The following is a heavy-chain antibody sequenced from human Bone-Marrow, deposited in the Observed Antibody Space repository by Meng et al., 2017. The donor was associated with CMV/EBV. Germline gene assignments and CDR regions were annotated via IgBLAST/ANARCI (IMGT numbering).Heavy chain of an antibody. Sequence: SETLSLTCTVSGGSISSSSYYCGWIRQPPGKGLEWIGSIYYSGSTYYNPSLKSRATISVDTSKNQFCLKLSSLTAADTAVYYCARERYRSCSSTSCRPIDIWGQGTMVTVSS. CDR1: GGSISSSSYY. V-gene: IGHV4-39*07. D-gene: IGHD2-2*01. CDR3: ARERYRSCSSTSCRPIDI. CDR2: IYYSGST. J-gene: IGHJ3*02.